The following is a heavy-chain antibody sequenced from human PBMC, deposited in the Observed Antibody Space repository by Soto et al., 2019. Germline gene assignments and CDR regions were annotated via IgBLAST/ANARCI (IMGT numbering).Heavy chain of an antibody. V-gene: IGHV4-39*01. CDR1: GGSIISSSYY. CDR3: ARQPAEYYDILTGYNWFDP. CDR2: IYYSGST. D-gene: IGHD3-9*01. J-gene: IGHJ5*02. Sequence: SETLSLTCTVSGGSIISSSYYFFCIREPPWNGLEWIGSIYYSGSTYYNPSLKSRVTISVDTSKNQFSLKLSSVTAADTAVYYCARQPAEYYDILTGYNWFDPWGQGTLVTVSS.